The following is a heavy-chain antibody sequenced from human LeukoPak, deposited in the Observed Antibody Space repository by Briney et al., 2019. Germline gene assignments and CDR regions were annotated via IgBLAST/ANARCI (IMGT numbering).Heavy chain of an antibody. Sequence: MASETLSLTCTVSGGSISSSSYYWGWIRQPPGKGLEWIGSIYYSGSTYYNPSLKSRVTISVDTSKNQFSLKLSSVTAADTAVYYCARIGFLEWSIFQHWGQGTLVTVSS. CDR2: IYYSGST. CDR1: GGSISSSSYY. J-gene: IGHJ1*01. D-gene: IGHD3-3*01. CDR3: ARIGFLEWSIFQH. V-gene: IGHV4-39*01.